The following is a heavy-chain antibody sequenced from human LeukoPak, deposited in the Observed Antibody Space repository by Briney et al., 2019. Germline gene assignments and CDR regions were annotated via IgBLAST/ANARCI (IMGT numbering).Heavy chain of an antibody. CDR3: ARGTWYSSGWTYFDY. CDR1: GFTVSSNY. J-gene: IGHJ4*02. Sequence: PGGSLRLSCAASGFTVSSNYMSWVRQAPRKGLEWVSVIYSGGSTYYADSVKGRFTISRDNSKNTLYLQMNSLRAEDTAVYYCARGTWYSSGWTYFDYWGQGTLVTVSS. D-gene: IGHD6-19*01. V-gene: IGHV3-53*01. CDR2: IYSGGST.